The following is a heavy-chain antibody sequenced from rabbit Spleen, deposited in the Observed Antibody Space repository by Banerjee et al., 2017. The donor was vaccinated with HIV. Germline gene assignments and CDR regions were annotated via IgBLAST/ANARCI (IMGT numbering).Heavy chain of an antibody. V-gene: IGHV1S40*01. J-gene: IGHJ6*01. CDR1: GFSFNSGYD. CDR3: ARDSGTSFSSYGMDL. D-gene: IGHD8-1*01. CDR2: IDAGNSGST. Sequence: QSLEESGGDLVKPGASLTLTCIASGFSFNSGYDMCWVRQAPGKGLEWIACIDAGNSGSTYSATWAKGRFTISKTSSTTVTLQMTSLTAADTATYFCARDSGTSFSSYGMDLWGPGTLVTVS.